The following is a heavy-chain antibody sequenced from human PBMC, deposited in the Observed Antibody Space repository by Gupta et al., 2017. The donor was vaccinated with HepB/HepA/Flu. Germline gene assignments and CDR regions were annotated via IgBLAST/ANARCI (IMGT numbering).Heavy chain of an antibody. J-gene: IGHJ4*02. V-gene: IGHV3-30*03. D-gene: IGHD3-22*01. CDR2: ISFDGSHK. Sequence: QVQLVQSGGGVVQSGTSLRLSCIASVFIFITYGMHWVRQSPGKGLEWRATISFDGSHKNYAGSVNGRITSSRDNSKETVYLQMDSLTPGDTAIYYCARDGEECYYQRYFDFRGEGGVVSVSS. CDR3: ARDGEECYYQRYFDF. CDR1: VFIFITYG.